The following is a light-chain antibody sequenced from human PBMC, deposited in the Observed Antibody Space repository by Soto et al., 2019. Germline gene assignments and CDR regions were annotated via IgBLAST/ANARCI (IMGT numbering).Light chain of an antibody. CDR2: SNN. Sequence: QSVLTQPPSASGTPGQRVTISCSGSSSNIGSNYVYWYQQLPGTAPKLLIYSNNQRPSGVPDRFSGSKSGTSASLAISGLRSEDEDDYYCAAWDDSLSANYVFGNGTKVTV. V-gene: IGLV1-47*02. J-gene: IGLJ1*01. CDR1: SSNIGSNY. CDR3: AAWDDSLSANYV.